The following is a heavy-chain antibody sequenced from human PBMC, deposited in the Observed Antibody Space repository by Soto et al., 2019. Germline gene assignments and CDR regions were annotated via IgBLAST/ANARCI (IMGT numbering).Heavy chain of an antibody. CDR1: GFTFSAYW. V-gene: IGHV3-7*01. CDR3: AIYCASPSCFISLSDH. Sequence: EVQLVESGGGLVQPGGSLRLSCAASGFTFSAYWMNWVRQAPGKGLEWVANINQDGSETSYVDSVKGRFTISRDNAKSLLYLQMNSLRAEDTAIYYCAIYCASPSCFISLSDHWGPGTLVTVSS. CDR2: INQDGSET. D-gene: IGHD2-2*01. J-gene: IGHJ4*02.